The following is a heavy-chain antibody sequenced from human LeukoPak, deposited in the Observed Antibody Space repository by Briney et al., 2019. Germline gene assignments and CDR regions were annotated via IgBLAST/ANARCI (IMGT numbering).Heavy chain of an antibody. D-gene: IGHD6-19*01. Sequence: GKSLRLSCAASGSTFSSYGMHWVRQAPGKGLEWVAVISYDGGNKYYADSVKGRFTISRDNSKSSLYLQMNSLRAEDTAVYYCAKSVAGNLNWFDPWGQGTLVTVSS. CDR1: GSTFSSYG. J-gene: IGHJ5*02. CDR2: ISYDGGNK. V-gene: IGHV3-30*18. CDR3: AKSVAGNLNWFDP.